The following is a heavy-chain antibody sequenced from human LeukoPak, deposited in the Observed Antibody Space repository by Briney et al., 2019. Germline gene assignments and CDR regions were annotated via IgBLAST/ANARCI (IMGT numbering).Heavy chain of an antibody. Sequence: PGGSLRLSCAASGFTFITYWMSWVRQAPGKGLEWVANIKQDGNEKYYMDSVKGRFTISRDNAKNSLYLQMNSLRAEDTAVYYCARAPDLDSSGYYYRFFQHWGQGTLVTVSS. CDR1: GFTFITYW. CDR2: IKQDGNEK. J-gene: IGHJ1*01. D-gene: IGHD3-22*01. V-gene: IGHV3-7*05. CDR3: ARAPDLDSSGYYYRFFQH.